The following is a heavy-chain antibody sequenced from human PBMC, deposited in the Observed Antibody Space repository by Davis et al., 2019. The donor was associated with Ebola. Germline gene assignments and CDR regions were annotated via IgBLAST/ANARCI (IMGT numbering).Heavy chain of an antibody. CDR2: IYYSGST. CDR1: GGSISSSSYY. V-gene: IGHV4-39*01. CDR3: ARNPTYYYDSSGYSTQYYFDY. D-gene: IGHD3-22*01. Sequence: GSLRLSCTVSGGSISSSSYYWGWIRQPPGKGLEWIGSIYYSGSTYYNPSLKSRVTISVDTSKNQFSLKLSSVTAADTAVYYCARNPTYYYDSSGYSTQYYFDYWGQGTLVTVSS. J-gene: IGHJ4*02.